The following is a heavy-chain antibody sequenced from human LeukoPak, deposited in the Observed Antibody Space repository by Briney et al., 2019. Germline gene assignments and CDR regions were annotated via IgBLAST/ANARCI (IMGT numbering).Heavy chain of an antibody. J-gene: IGHJ4*02. Sequence: GGSLRLSCAASGFTFSSYAMSWVRQAPGKGLEWVSAISGSGGSTYYADSVKGRFTISRDNSKNTLYLQMNSLRAEDTAVYYCAKGTTFGGVIVPPYFDYWGQGTLVTVSS. V-gene: IGHV3-23*01. D-gene: IGHD3-16*02. CDR3: AKGTTFGGVIVPPYFDY. CDR2: ISGSGGST. CDR1: GFTFSSYA.